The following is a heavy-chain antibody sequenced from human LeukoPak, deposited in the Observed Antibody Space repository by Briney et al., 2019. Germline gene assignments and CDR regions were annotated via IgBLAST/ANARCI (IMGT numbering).Heavy chain of an antibody. CDR3: ARDFGAAASRYLPFYYYYGMDV. CDR1: GFTFSSYS. V-gene: IGHV3-48*01. CDR2: ISSNSRTI. J-gene: IGHJ6*02. Sequence: PGGSLRLSCAASGFTFSSYSMNWVRQAPGKGLEWISYISSNSRTIYYADSVKGRFTISRDNAKNSLYLQMNSLRAEDTAVYYCARDFGAAASRYLPFYYYYGMDVWGQGTTVTVSS. D-gene: IGHD6-13*01.